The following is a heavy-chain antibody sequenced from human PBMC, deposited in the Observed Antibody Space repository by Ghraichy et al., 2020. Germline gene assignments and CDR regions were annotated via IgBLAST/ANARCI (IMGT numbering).Heavy chain of an antibody. CDR1: GGSFSGYY. V-gene: IGHV4-34*01. CDR3: AREGSSSWYEY. J-gene: IGHJ4*02. CDR2: INHSGST. D-gene: IGHD6-13*01. Sequence: SQTLSLTCAVYGGSFSGYYWSWIRQPPGKGLEWIGEINHSGSTNYNPSLKSRVTISVDTSKNQFSLKLSSVTAADTAVYYCAREGSSSWYEYWGQGTLVTVSS.